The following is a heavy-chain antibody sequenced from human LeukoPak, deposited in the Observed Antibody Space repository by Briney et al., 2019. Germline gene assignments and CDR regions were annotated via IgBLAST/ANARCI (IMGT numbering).Heavy chain of an antibody. Sequence: EAGGSLRLSCAASGFTFSSYGMSWVRQAPGKGLECVSSISGSGSNTYYADSVKGRFTISRDNSKNTLNLQMNSLTAEDTAVYYCVKGDDSTGYCPLGYWGQGILVTVSS. CDR3: VKGDDSTGYCPLGY. CDR1: GFTFSSYG. D-gene: IGHD3-22*01. J-gene: IGHJ4*02. CDR2: ISGSGSNT. V-gene: IGHV3-23*01.